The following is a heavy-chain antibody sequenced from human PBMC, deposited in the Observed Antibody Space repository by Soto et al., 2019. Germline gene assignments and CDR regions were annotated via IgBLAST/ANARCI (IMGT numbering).Heavy chain of an antibody. J-gene: IGHJ3*02. D-gene: IGHD1-26*01. CDR1: GFTFDDYT. Sequence: GGSLRLSCAASGFTFDDYTMHWVRQAPGKGLEWVSLISWDGGSTYYADSVKGRFTISRDNSKNSLYLQMNSLRTEDTALYYCAKDAGSYPRPEYAFDIWGQGTMVTVSS. V-gene: IGHV3-43*01. CDR2: ISWDGGST. CDR3: AKDAGSYPRPEYAFDI.